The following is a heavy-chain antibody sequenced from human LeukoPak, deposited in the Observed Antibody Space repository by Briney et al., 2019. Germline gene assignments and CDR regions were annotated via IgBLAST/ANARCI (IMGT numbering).Heavy chain of an antibody. CDR1: GGSISSSSYY. V-gene: IGHV4-39*07. CDR2: IYYSGST. Sequence: SETLSLTCTVSGGSISSSSYYWGWIRQPPGKGLEWIGSIYYSGSTYYNPSLKSRVTISVDTSKNQFSLKLSSVTAADTAVYYCARLSQSGGHYYGMDVWGQGTTVTVSS. J-gene: IGHJ6*02. D-gene: IGHD3-10*01. CDR3: ARLSQSGGHYYGMDV.